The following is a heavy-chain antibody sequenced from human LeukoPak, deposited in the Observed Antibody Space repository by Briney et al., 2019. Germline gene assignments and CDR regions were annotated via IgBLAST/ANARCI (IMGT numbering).Heavy chain of an antibody. CDR2: IYYSGST. CDR3: ARLYDILTAYWDY. D-gene: IGHD3-9*01. CDR1: GGSISSYY. Sequence: SETLSLTCTVSGGSISSYYWSWIRQPPGKGLEWIGYIYYSGSTNYNPSLKSRVTISVDTSKNQFSLKLSSVTAAATAVYYCARLYDILTAYWDYWGQGTLVTVSS. V-gene: IGHV4-59*01. J-gene: IGHJ4*02.